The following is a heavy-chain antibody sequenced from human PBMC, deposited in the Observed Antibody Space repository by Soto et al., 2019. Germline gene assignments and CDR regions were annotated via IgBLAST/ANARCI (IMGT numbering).Heavy chain of an antibody. D-gene: IGHD6-19*01. CDR3: AREAGAHIMTFDY. V-gene: IGHV3-11*01. CDR1: GLTFSDYY. CDR2: ISSSGSTI. J-gene: IGHJ4*02. Sequence: GSLRLSCAASGLTFSDYYMSWIRQAPGKGLEWVSYISSSGSTIYYADSVKGRFTISRDNAKNSLYLQMNSLRAEDTAVYYCAREAGAHIMTFDYWGQGTLVTVSS.